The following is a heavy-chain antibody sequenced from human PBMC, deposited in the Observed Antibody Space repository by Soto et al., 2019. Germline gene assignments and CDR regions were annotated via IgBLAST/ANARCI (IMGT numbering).Heavy chain of an antibody. CDR1: GFTFGHSA. D-gene: IGHD3-10*01. V-gene: IGHV3-23*01. Sequence: GGSLRLSCAASGFTFGHSAMSWVRQAPGKGLEWVAAISGTGGAAYYADSVKGRFTISRDNSRNTLSLQMNSLRVDDTAIYHCAKPEEVVRGFDFWGLGTLVTVSS. CDR3: AKPEEVVRGFDF. CDR2: ISGTGGAA. J-gene: IGHJ4*02.